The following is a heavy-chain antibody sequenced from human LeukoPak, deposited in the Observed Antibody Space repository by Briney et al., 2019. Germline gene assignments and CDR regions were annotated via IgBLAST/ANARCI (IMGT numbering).Heavy chain of an antibody. D-gene: IGHD4-17*01. V-gene: IGHV3-23*01. J-gene: IGHJ4*02. CDR1: GFAFSSYA. CDR3: AKVNYGDYVGIAVDY. Sequence: PGGSLRLSCTASGFAFSSYAMSWVRQAPGVGLEWVSAIDGGGGRTWHADSVKGRFTISRDNSKNTLYLQMNSLRAEDTAVYYCAKVNYGDYVGIAVDYWGQGTLVTVSS. CDR2: IDGGGGRT.